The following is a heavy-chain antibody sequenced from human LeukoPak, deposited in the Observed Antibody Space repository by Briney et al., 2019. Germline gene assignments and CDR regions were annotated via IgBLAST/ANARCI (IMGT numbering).Heavy chain of an antibody. Sequence: PGRSLRLSCAASGFTFSRYGMRRVRQAPGKGLEWVAVISYDGNNKYYADSVKGRFTISRDNSKNTLYLQMNSLGPEDTAVFYCAKGLGVGYCGDGSCYVYGMDVWGQGTTVTVSS. J-gene: IGHJ6*02. D-gene: IGHD2-15*01. V-gene: IGHV3-30*18. CDR3: AKGLGVGYCGDGSCYVYGMDV. CDR2: ISYDGNNK. CDR1: GFTFSRYG.